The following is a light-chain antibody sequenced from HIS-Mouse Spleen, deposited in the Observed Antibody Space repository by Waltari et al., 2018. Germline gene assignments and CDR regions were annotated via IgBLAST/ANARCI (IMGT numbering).Light chain of an antibody. V-gene: IGLV2-14*03. CDR3: SSYTSSSTLV. CDR2: DVR. Sequence: QSALTQPASVSGSPGQSITISCTGTSSDVGRYNYVSWYHQHPGKAPKLMIYDVRNRPSGVSNRFSGSKSGNTASLTISGLQAEDEADYYCSSYTSSSTLVFGTGTKVTVL. CDR1: SSDVGRYNY. J-gene: IGLJ1*01.